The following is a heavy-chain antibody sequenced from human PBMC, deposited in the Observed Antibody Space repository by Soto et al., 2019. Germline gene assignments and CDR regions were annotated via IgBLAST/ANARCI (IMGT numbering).Heavy chain of an antibody. Sequence: ASVKVSCKASGYTLTSNYMHWVRQAPGQGLEWMGIINPSGGSTNYAQKFQGRLTLTRDTSTSTVYMELSSLRSDDTAVYYCARGPYGSENKRFDYWGQGTLVTVSS. CDR2: INPSGGST. CDR3: ARGPYGSENKRFDY. CDR1: GYTLTSNY. V-gene: IGHV1-46*01. D-gene: IGHD3-10*01. J-gene: IGHJ4*02.